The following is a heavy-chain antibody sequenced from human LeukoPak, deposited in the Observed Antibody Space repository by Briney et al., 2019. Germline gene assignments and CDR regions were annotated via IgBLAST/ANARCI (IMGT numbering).Heavy chain of an antibody. J-gene: IGHJ6*02. Sequence: GRSLRLSCAASGFTFSSYGMHWVLQAPGKGLEWVAVIWYDGSNKYYADSVKGRFTISRDNSKNTLYLQMNSLRAEDTAVYYCARDVMTTTGMDVWGQGTTVTVSS. CDR3: ARDVMTTTGMDV. V-gene: IGHV3-33*01. CDR1: GFTFSSYG. CDR2: IWYDGSNK. D-gene: IGHD4-17*01.